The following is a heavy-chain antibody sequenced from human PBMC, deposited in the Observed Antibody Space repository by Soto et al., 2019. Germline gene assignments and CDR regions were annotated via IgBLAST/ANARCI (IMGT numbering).Heavy chain of an antibody. V-gene: IGHV1-18*04. CDR2: ISGYNGNT. CDR1: GYTFTNYG. D-gene: IGHD3-22*01. J-gene: IGHJ6*02. CDR3: ARDREYYYDSSGNYYYHYGMDV. Sequence: QVQLVESGAEVKKPGASVKVSCKASGYTFTNYGISWVRQAPGQGLEWMGWISGYNGNTKYAQKFQDRVTMTTDTPTNTAYMDLRSLRSDDTAVYYCARDREYYYDSSGNYYYHYGMDVWGQGTTVTVS.